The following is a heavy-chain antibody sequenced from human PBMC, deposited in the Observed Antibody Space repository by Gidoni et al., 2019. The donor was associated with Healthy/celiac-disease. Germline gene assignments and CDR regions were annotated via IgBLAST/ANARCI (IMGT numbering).Heavy chain of an antibody. D-gene: IGHD5-18*01. Sequence: QVQLQESGPGLVKPSETLSLTCTVSGGSISSYYWSWIRQPPGKGLEWIGYIYYSGSPNYNPSLKSRVTISVDTSKNQFSLKLSSVTAADTAVYYCATGLQLWFDYWGQGTLVTVSS. CDR1: GGSISSYY. V-gene: IGHV4-59*08. CDR3: ATGLQLWFDY. CDR2: IYYSGSP. J-gene: IGHJ4*02.